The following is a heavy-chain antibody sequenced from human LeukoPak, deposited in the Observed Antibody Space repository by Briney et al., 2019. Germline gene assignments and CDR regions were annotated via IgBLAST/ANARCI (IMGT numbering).Heavy chain of an antibody. V-gene: IGHV4-39*01. J-gene: IGHJ5*02. CDR1: DGSISSGYYY. CDR3: ARQPKSCAPGIFVTGKACWFDP. D-gene: IGHD3-3*01. CDR2: IYYSGTT. Sequence: SETLSLTCSVSDGSISSGYYYWAWIRQPPGKGPEWIGSIYYSGTTYPNPSLKSRVTISVDTSKNQFSLKLSSVTAADTAVYYCARQPKSCAPGIFVTGKACWFDPWGQGTLVTVSP.